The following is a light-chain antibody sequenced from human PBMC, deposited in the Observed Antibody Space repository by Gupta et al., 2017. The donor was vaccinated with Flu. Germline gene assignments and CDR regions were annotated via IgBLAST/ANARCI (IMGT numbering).Light chain of an antibody. V-gene: IGLV2-14*01. J-gene: IGLJ3*02. CDR3: GSDTSSATWV. Sequence: SALTQPASVSGSPGQSITISCTGTSSDIGGYNYVSWYQQHPGKAPKLMIYEVTNRPSGVANRFSGSKSGNTASLTISGLQAEDEADYFCGSDTSSATWVFGGGTKLTVL. CDR2: EVT. CDR1: SSDIGGYNY.